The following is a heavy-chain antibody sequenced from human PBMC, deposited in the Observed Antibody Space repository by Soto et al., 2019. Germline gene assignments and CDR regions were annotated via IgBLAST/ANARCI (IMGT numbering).Heavy chain of an antibody. CDR2: IYYSGST. CDR1: GGSISSGGYY. V-gene: IGHV4-31*03. D-gene: IGHD5-18*01. Sequence: QVQLQESGPGLVKPSQTLSLTCTVSGGSISSGGYYWSWIRQHPGKGLEWIGYIYYSGSTYYNPSLNSRVTISVDTSKNHLSLKLSSVTAADTAVYYWARSGNSYGPNPLLYWGQGTLVTVSS. CDR3: ARSGNSYGPNPLLY. J-gene: IGHJ4*02.